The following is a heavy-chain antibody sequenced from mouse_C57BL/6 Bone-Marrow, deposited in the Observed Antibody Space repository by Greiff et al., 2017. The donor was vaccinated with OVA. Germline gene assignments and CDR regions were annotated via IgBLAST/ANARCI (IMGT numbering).Heavy chain of an antibody. CDR1: GYTFTSYW. J-gene: IGHJ3*01. CDR3: ARSMDYDYDGRFAY. D-gene: IGHD2-4*01. Sequence: QVQLQQSGAELVMPGASGKLSCKASGYTFTSYWLRWVNRRPGPGLEWIGEIDPFDSYPNSNQNFKGQSPLTVDKSSSTAYMQLSSLTSEDSAVYYCARSMDYDYDGRFAYWGQGTLVTVSA. CDR2: IDPFDSYP. V-gene: IGHV1-69*01.